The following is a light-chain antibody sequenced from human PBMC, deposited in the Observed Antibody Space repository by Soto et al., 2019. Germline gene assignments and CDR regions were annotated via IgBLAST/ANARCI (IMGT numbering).Light chain of an antibody. J-gene: IGLJ3*02. CDR1: SSDVGGYNY. Sequence: QSALTQPASVSGSPGQSITISCTGTSSDVGGYNYVSWYQQHPGKAPKLMIYEVTNRPSGVSNRFSGSKSDNTASLPISGLQAEDEADYYCSSYTSSSTLGVFGGGTKLTVL. V-gene: IGLV2-14*01. CDR2: EVT. CDR3: SSYTSSSTLGV.